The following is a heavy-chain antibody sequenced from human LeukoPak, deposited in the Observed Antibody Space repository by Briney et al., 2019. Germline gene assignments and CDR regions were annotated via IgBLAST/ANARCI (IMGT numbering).Heavy chain of an antibody. CDR1: GYSFTNYW. CDR2: IHPADSNT. D-gene: IGHD6-19*01. V-gene: IGHV5-51*01. CDR3: ASSYSSGWFFDY. J-gene: IGHJ4*02. Sequence: PGESLKISCKGSGYSFTNYWIGWVRQMPGKGLEWMGIIHPADSNTRYSPSFQGQVTISADKSISTAYLQWSSLTASGTAMYYCASSYSSGWFFDYWGQGTLVTVSS.